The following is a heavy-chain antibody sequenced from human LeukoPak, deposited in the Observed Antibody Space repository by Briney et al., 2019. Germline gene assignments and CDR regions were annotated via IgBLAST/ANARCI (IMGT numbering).Heavy chain of an antibody. CDR1: GGSISGYY. V-gene: IGHV4-59*08. CDR2: VYYSGST. D-gene: IGHD6-13*01. J-gene: IGHJ4*02. CDR3: ARFSIAAAGFDY. Sequence: PSETLSLTCTASGGSISGYYWSWIRQPPGKGLEWIEYVYYSGSTNYNPSLKSRVTVSVDTSRNQFSLRLSSVTAADTAVYYCARFSIAAAGFDYWGQGTLVTVSS.